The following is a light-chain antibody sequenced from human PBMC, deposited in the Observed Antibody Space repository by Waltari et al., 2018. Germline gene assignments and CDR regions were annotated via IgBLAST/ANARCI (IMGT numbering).Light chain of an antibody. J-gene: IGKJ2*03. V-gene: IGKV1-17*01. CDR1: QGISKY. CDR2: DAS. Sequence: DIQITQSPSSLSASVGDRVTITCRASQGISKYLNWYQQKPGKAPKRLIYDASSLQSGVPSRFSGSGSGTVITLTISSLQPEDFATYYCLQYNSVPYSFGQGTKVEIK. CDR3: LQYNSVPYS.